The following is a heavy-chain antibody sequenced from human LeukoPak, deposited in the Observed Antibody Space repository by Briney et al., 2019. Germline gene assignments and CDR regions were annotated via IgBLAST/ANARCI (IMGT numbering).Heavy chain of an antibody. CDR3: ARKRGDCYDY. J-gene: IGHJ4*02. D-gene: IGHD2-21*02. Sequence: SETLSLTCAVSGGSISSGGYSWSWIRQPTGKGLEWIGYIYHSGSTYYNPSLKSRVTISVDRSKNQFSLKLSSVTAADTAVYYCARKRGDCYDYWGQGTLVTVSS. CDR1: GGSISSGGYS. CDR2: IYHSGST. V-gene: IGHV4-30-2*01.